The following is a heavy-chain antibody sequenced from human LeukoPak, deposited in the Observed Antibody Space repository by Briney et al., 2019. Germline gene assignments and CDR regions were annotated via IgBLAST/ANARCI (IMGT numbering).Heavy chain of an antibody. D-gene: IGHD2-21*02. V-gene: IGHV3-30*04. J-gene: IGHJ4*02. CDR1: GFTFRTYA. CDR3: AKAEKPYCGGDCYLDY. Sequence: PGGSLRLSCAASGFTFRTYAMNWVRQAPGKGLEWVAVISDDGSNKYYAESVKGQFTISRDNSKNTLYLQMNSLRAEDTAVYYCAKAEKPYCGGDCYLDYWGQGTLVTVSS. CDR2: ISDDGSNK.